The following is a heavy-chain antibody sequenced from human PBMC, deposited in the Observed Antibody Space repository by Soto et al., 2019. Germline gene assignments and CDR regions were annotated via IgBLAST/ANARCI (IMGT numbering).Heavy chain of an antibody. D-gene: IGHD5-18*01. Sequence: PGGSLRLSCAASGFTFSSYGIHWVRQAPGKGLEWVAVIWYDGSNKYYADSVKGRFTISRDNSKNTLYLQMNSLRAEDTAVYYCARVRSYSYGQGYGMDVWGQGTTVTVSS. CDR1: GFTFSSYG. CDR2: IWYDGSNK. J-gene: IGHJ6*02. CDR3: ARVRSYSYGQGYGMDV. V-gene: IGHV3-33*01.